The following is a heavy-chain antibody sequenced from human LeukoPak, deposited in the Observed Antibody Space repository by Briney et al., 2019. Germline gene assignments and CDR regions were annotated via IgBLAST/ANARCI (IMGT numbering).Heavy chain of an antibody. CDR1: GNYW. D-gene: IGHD2-2*01. CDR2: VNSDGSWT. CDR3: VSFYETY. J-gene: IGHJ4*02. Sequence: GGSLRLSCAATGNYWMHWVRQAPGKGLVWVSHVNSDGSWTTYADSVKGRFTISKDNAKNTVYLQMNNLRAEDTAVYYCVSFYETYWGRGTLVTVS. V-gene: IGHV3-74*01.